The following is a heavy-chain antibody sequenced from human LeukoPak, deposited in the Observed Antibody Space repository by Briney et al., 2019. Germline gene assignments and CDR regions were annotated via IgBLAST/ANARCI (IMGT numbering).Heavy chain of an antibody. CDR1: GGSISSGGYY. D-gene: IGHD6-13*01. J-gene: IGHJ5*02. CDR3: ARVIAAAGTPEANWFDP. Sequence: SQTLSLTCTVSGGSISSGGYYWSWIRQPAGKGLEWIGRIYTSGSTNYNPSLKSRVTMSVDTSKNQFSLKLSSVTAADTAVYYCARVIAAAGTPEANWFDPWGQGTLVTVSS. V-gene: IGHV4-61*02. CDR2: IYTSGST.